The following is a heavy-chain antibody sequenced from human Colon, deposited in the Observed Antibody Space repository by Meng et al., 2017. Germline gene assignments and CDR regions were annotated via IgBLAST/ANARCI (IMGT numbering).Heavy chain of an antibody. V-gene: IGHV5-51*01. D-gene: IGHD5-24*01. CDR2: VYPDDSKT. CDR1: GYSFFGYW. Sequence: GESLKISCKGSGYSFFGYWIGWVRQMPGKGLEWMGMVYPDDSKTRYSPTFQGQVTMSVDKSISTAYLQWGSLEASDTAMYFCARLPCSIELSKTCLDYWGQGTLVTVSS. CDR3: ARLPCSIELSKTCLDY. J-gene: IGHJ4*02.